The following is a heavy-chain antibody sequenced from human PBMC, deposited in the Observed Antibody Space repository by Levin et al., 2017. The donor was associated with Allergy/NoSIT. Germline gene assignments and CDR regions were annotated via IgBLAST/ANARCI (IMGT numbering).Heavy chain of an antibody. D-gene: IGHD3-10*01. CDR2: IDWDDDK. CDR3: ARATNHYYGRGFDY. V-gene: IGHV2-70*11. CDR1: SLTTSGMC. J-gene: IGHJ4*02. Sequence: SLTTSGMCVSWIRQPPGNALAWLARIDWDDDKYYSTSLKTRLTISRDTSKNQVVLTMTSMDPVDTATYYCARATNHYYGRGFDYWGQGTPVTVSS.